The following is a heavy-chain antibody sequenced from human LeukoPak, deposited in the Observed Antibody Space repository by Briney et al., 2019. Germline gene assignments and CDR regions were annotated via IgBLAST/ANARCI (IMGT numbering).Heavy chain of an antibody. CDR2: INTVGSST. CDR3: EKGRRYNILTGYYVSEVDP. Sequence: PGGSLTLSCAVSGFTSSIYWMHWVRQAPGKGLVWVSRINTVGSSTTYADSVKGRFTISRDSAKNTLYLQMNSLRAEDTAVYDGEKGRRYNILTGYYVSEVDPWGQGTLVTVSS. J-gene: IGHJ5*02. D-gene: IGHD3-9*01. V-gene: IGHV3-74*01. CDR1: GFTSSIYW.